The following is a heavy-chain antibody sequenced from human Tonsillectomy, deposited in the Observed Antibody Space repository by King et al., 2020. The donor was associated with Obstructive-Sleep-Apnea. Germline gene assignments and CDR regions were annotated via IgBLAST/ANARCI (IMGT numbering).Heavy chain of an antibody. J-gene: IGHJ4*02. V-gene: IGHV3-30*02. CDR1: GFTFSSFG. Sequence: VQLVESGGGVVQPGGSLRLSCAASGFTFSSFGMHWVRQTPGKGLEWVAFIRSDGSYDYCADSVKGRFTISRENSKNMLYLQMNSLRVEDTAVYYCAKDGIPYYYGNCYDFEYWGQGTLGTVSS. D-gene: IGHD3-10*01. CDR2: IRSDGSYD. CDR3: AKDGIPYYYGNCYDFEY.